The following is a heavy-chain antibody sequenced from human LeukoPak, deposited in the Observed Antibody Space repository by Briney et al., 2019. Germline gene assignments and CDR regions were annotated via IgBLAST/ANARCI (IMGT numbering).Heavy chain of an antibody. V-gene: IGHV1-69*13. CDR2: IIPIFGTA. CDR1: GGTFSSYA. CDR3: AGHSDSSGYFDY. J-gene: IGHJ4*02. Sequence: SVKVSCKASGGTFSSYAISWVRQAPGQGLEWMGGIIPIFGTANYAQKFQGRVTITADEFTSTAYMELSSLRSEDTAVYYCAGHSDSSGYFDYWGQGTLVTVSS. D-gene: IGHD3-22*01.